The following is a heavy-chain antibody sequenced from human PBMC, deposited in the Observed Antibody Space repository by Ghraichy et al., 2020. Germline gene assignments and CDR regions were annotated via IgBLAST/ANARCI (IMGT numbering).Heavy chain of an antibody. V-gene: IGHV3-21*01. CDR1: GFTFSSYS. Sequence: GGSLRLSCAASGFTFSSYSMNWVRQAPGKGLEWVSSISSSSSYIYYADSVKGRFTISRDNAKNSLYLQMNSLRAEDTAVYYCARGADYDFWNRYFDYWGQGTLVTVSS. J-gene: IGHJ4*02. CDR3: ARGADYDFWNRYFDY. CDR2: ISSSSSYI. D-gene: IGHD3-3*01.